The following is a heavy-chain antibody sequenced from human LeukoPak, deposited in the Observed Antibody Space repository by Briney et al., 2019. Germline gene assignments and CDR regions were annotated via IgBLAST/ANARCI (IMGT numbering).Heavy chain of an antibody. D-gene: IGHD6-19*01. CDR3: ARPPQGYSSGWYYFDY. J-gene: IGHJ4*02. CDR1: VFTVSSNY. Sequence: GGSLRLSCAASVFTVSSNYMSWVRQAPGKGLEWVSVIYSGGSTYYADSVKGRFTISRDNSKNTLYLQMNSLRAEDTTVYYCARPPQGYSSGWYYFDYWGQGTLVTVSS. CDR2: IYSGGST. V-gene: IGHV3-53*01.